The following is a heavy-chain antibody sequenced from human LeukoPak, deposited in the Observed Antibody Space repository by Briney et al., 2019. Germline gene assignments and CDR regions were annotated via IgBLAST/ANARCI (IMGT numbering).Heavy chain of an antibody. D-gene: IGHD1-26*01. CDR3: AREGVVGATTPFDH. J-gene: IGHJ4*02. Sequence: SETLSLTCTVSGGSISSGSYYWSWIRQPAGKGLEWIGRIYTSGSTNYNPSLKSRVTISVDTSKNQFSLKLSSVTAADTAVYYCAREGVVGATTPFDHWGQGTLVTVSS. CDR2: IYTSGST. CDR1: GGSISSGSYY. V-gene: IGHV4-61*02.